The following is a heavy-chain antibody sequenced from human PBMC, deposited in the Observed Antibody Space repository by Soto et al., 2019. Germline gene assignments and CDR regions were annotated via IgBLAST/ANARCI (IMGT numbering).Heavy chain of an antibody. CDR2: IDNSGST. V-gene: IGHV4-4*07. CDR1: GGSIINYF. Sequence: SETLSLSCTVSGGSIINYFWNWIRHPSCKGREWIVRIDNSGSTNYNPSLKSRITMSADTSRNQFSLKLNSVTAADTAVYYCARGGQDFWSGPFDYWGQGARVTVSA. J-gene: IGHJ4*02. D-gene: IGHD3-3*01. CDR3: ARGGQDFWSGPFDY.